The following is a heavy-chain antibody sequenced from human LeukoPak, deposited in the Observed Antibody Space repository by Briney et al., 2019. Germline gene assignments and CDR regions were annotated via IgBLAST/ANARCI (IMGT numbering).Heavy chain of an antibody. V-gene: IGHV6-1*01. D-gene: IGHD3-22*01. CDR1: GDSVSSNSAA. CDR2: TYYRSKWYN. J-gene: IGHJ3*02. CDR3: ARAIDDSSGDAFDI. Sequence: SQTLSLTCATSGDSVSSNSAAWNWIRQSPSRGLEWLGSTYYRSKWYNDYAVSVKSRITINPDTSKNQFSLQLNSVTPEDTAVYYCARAIDDSSGDAFDIWGQGTMVTVSS.